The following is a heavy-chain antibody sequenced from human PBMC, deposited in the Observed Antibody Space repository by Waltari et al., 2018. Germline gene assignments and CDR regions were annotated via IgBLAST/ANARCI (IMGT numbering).Heavy chain of an antibody. D-gene: IGHD5-18*01. Sequence: QVQLQESGPGLVKPSETLSLTCTVSGGSISSYYWRWIRQPPGKGLEWIGYIYYSGSTNYNPSLKSRVTISVDTSKNQFSLKLSSVTAADTAVYYCARVTGQLWSTADYWGQGTLVTVSS. CDR1: GGSISSYY. CDR2: IYYSGST. J-gene: IGHJ4*02. V-gene: IGHV4-59*01. CDR3: ARVTGQLWSTADY.